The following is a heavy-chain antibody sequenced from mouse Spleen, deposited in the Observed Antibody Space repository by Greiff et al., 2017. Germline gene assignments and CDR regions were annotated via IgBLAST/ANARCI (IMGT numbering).Heavy chain of an antibody. CDR3: AREGFYRSYAMDY. CDR1: GYSFTDYN. D-gene: IGHD2-14*01. Sequence: VQLKQSGPELVKPGASLKISCKASGYSFTDYNMNWVKQSNGKSLEWIGVINPNYGTTSYNQKFKGKATLTVDQSSSTAYMQLNSLTSEDSAVYYCAREGFYRSYAMDYWGQGTSVTVSS. V-gene: IGHV1-39*01. J-gene: IGHJ4*01. CDR2: INPNYGTT.